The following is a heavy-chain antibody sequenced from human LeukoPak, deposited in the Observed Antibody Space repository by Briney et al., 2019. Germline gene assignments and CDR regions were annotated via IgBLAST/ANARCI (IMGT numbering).Heavy chain of an antibody. CDR1: GFTFTNYA. CDR3: AKYGSGWALYYYYYMDV. Sequence: PGGSLRLSCEASGFTFTNYAMSWVRQAPGKGLEWVSGLSGSGSKTYYADSVEGRFTVSRDNYKNTLNLQMNSLRAEDTAVYYCAKYGSGWALYYYYYMDVWGKGTTVTVSS. D-gene: IGHD6-19*01. CDR2: LSGSGSKT. V-gene: IGHV3-23*01. J-gene: IGHJ6*03.